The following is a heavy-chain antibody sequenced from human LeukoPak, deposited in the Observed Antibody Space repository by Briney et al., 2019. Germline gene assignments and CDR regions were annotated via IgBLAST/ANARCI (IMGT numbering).Heavy chain of an antibody. Sequence: GGSLRLSCAASAFTFSDYSMNWVRQAPGKGLEWISYISGRSSTIYYADSVRGRFTISRDNAKNSMYLQMNSLRAEDTAVYYCARGRLTSGSYFFDYWGQGTLVTVSS. J-gene: IGHJ4*02. CDR2: ISGRSSTI. CDR1: AFTFSDYS. V-gene: IGHV3-48*01. CDR3: ARGRLTSGSYFFDY. D-gene: IGHD1-26*01.